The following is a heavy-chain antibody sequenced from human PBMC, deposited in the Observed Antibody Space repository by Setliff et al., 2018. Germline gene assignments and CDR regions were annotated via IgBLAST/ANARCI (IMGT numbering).Heavy chain of an antibody. J-gene: IGHJ4*02. D-gene: IGHD4-4*01. V-gene: IGHV1-2*02. Sequence: ASVKVSCKASGYTFTGYYMHWVRQAPGQGLEWMGWLNPNSGGTNYAQKFQGRVTMTRDTSISTAYMELSRLMSHDTAVYFCARVSEQYLAFDYWGQGTLVTVSS. CDR1: GYTFTGYY. CDR2: LNPNSGGT. CDR3: ARVSEQYLAFDY.